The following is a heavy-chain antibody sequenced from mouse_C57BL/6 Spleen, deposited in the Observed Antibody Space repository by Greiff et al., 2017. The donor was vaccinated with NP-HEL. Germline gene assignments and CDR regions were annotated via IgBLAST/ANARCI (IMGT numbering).Heavy chain of an antibody. J-gene: IGHJ4*01. CDR1: GYTFTSYG. D-gene: IGHD2-2*01. CDR3: ARGGYAVLFYAMDY. CDR2: IYPRSGNT. V-gene: IGHV1-81*01. Sequence: VQLQQSGAELARPGASVKLSCKASGYTFTSYGISWVKQRTGQGLEWIGEIYPRSGNTYYNEKFKGKATLTADKSSSTAYMELRSLTSEDSAVYFCARGGYAVLFYAMDYWGQGPSVTVSS.